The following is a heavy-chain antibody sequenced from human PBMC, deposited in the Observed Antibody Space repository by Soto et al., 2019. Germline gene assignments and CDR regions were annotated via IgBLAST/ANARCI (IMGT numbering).Heavy chain of an antibody. Sequence: VGSLRLSCAASGFTFSSYDMHWVRQATGKGLEWVSAIGTAGDPYYPGSVKGRFTISRENAKNSLYLQMNSLRAGDTAVYYCARGQYYDILTGSYYFDYWGQGTLVTVSS. J-gene: IGHJ4*02. D-gene: IGHD3-9*01. V-gene: IGHV3-13*05. CDR2: IGTAGDP. CDR1: GFTFSSYD. CDR3: ARGQYYDILTGSYYFDY.